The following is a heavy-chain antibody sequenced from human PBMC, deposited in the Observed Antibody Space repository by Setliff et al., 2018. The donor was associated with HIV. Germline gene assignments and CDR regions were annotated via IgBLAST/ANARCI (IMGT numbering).Heavy chain of an antibody. J-gene: IGHJ3*02. Sequence: PSETLSLTCTVSGASISSTSYYWGWIRQPPGKGLEWIGSIYYSGSTYYNPSLKSRVTISVDTSKNQFSLKLGSVTAADTAVFYCARHYGGNLDAFDIWGLGTMVTV. CDR2: IYYSGST. V-gene: IGHV4-39*01. CDR3: ARHYGGNLDAFDI. D-gene: IGHD4-17*01. CDR1: GASISSTSYY.